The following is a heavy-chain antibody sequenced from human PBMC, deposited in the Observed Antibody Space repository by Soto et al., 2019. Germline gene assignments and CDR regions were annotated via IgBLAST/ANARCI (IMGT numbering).Heavy chain of an antibody. J-gene: IGHJ6*02. Sequence: SETLSLTCTVSGGSISSSSYYWGWIRQPPGKGLEWIGSISYSGSTYYNPSFKSRVTISIDTSKYQFSLKLNSVTAADTAVYYCTRRRYFGSQPHGMDVCGQGTTVTVSS. D-gene: IGHD3-9*01. CDR3: TRRRYFGSQPHGMDV. CDR1: GGSISSSSYY. CDR2: ISYSGST. V-gene: IGHV4-39*01.